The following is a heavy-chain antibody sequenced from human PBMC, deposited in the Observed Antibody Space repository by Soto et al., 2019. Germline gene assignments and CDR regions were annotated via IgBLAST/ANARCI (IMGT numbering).Heavy chain of an antibody. J-gene: IGHJ6*02. V-gene: IGHV4-59*08. CDR1: SGPSSSHN. Sequence: QVQLQQSGPGLVKPSETLSLTCTVSSGPSSSHNWGWIRQPPGRGLEWIGYVYYTGGTSYNPSLKSRVTISADTSTNHISLTLSSVTAADTAVYYCVRQGIGSLHGLVDVWGQGTTVSVSS. D-gene: IGHD1-26*01. CDR3: VRQGIGSLHGLVDV. CDR2: VYYTGGT.